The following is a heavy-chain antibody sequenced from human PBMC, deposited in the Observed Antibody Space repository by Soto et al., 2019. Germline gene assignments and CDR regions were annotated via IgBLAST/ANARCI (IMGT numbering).Heavy chain of an antibody. CDR2: IRSKANNYAA. J-gene: IGHJ6*02. V-gene: IGHV3-73*01. CDR1: GFTFSASA. Sequence: EVQLVESGGGLVQPGGSLKLSCATSGFTFSASAMHWVRQASGKGLEWVGHIRSKANNYAAAYAASVKGRFTISRDDSKNTAYLQMISLKTEDTAVYYSTRHLMDVWDQVTTVTVSS. CDR3: TRHLMDV.